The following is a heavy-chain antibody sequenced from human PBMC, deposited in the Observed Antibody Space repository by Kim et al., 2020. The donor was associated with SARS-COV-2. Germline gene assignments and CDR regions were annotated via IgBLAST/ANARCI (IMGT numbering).Heavy chain of an antibody. V-gene: IGHV3-7*01. Sequence: GGSLRLSCAASGFTFSSYWMSWVRQAPGKGLEWVANIKQDGSEKYYVDSVKGRFTISRDNAKNSLYLQMNSLRAEDTAVYYCASQCGYSYGFCWYFDLWGRGTLVTVSS. CDR2: IKQDGSEK. CDR3: ASQCGYSYGFCWYFDL. CDR1: GFTFSSYW. J-gene: IGHJ2*01. D-gene: IGHD5-18*01.